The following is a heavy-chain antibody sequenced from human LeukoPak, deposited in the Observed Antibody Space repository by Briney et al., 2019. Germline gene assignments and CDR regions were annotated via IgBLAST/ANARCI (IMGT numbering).Heavy chain of an antibody. D-gene: IGHD3-3*01. CDR1: GGSFSGFY. CDR2: INLTGATKYNPSLT. Sequence: AETLSLTCAVDGGSFSGFYWTWIRQTPAKRLEWIGEINLTGATKYNPSLTDYNPSLKPRVTISVDSSKSQLSLKANSVTAADTGIYYCARVRHDPLEYGYYMDVWGTGTPVAVSS. J-gene: IGHJ6*03. V-gene: IGHV4-34*01. CDR3: ARVRHDPLEYGYYMDV.